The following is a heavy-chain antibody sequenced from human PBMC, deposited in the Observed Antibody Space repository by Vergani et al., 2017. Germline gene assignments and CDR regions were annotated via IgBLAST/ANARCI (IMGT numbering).Heavy chain of an antibody. V-gene: IGHV1-18*04. D-gene: IGHD5-12*01. CDR2: ISAYNGNT. J-gene: IGHJ6*02. CDR1: GYTFTSYG. CDR3: ATPRLRFSYYYYYGMDV. Sequence: QVQVVQSGAEVKKPGASVKVSCKASGYTFTSYGISWVRQAPGQGLEWMGWISAYNGNTNYAQKLQGRVTMTTDTSTSTAYMELSSLRSEDTAVYYCATPRLRFSYYYYYGMDVWGQGTTVTVSS.